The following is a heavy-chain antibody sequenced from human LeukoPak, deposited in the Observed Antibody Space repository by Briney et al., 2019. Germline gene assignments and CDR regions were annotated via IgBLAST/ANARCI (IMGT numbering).Heavy chain of an antibody. CDR2: IIPIFGTA. Sequence: SVKVSCKASGGTFSSYAISWLRQAPGQGLEWMGGIIPIFGTANYAQKFQGRVTITADESTSTAYMELSSLRSEDTAVYYCASARKWALHYFDYWGQGTLVTVSS. D-gene: IGHD1-26*01. CDR3: ASARKWALHYFDY. J-gene: IGHJ4*02. CDR1: GGTFSSYA. V-gene: IGHV1-69*01.